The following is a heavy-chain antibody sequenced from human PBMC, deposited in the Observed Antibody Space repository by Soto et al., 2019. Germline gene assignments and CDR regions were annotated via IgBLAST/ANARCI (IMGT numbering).Heavy chain of an antibody. J-gene: IGHJ5*02. CDR3: AKEQLYIRGVNHNWFDP. Sequence: EVQLLESGGGLIQPGGCLRLSCAASGLTFSSYAMSWVRQAPGKGLEWGSAISGSGGSTYYADSVKGQFTISSDNSKTTQYLQMNSLRAEDTAVYYCAKEQLYIRGVNHNWFDPWGQGTLVTVSS. D-gene: IGHD3-10*02. V-gene: IGHV3-23*01. CDR1: GLTFSSYA. CDR2: ISGSGGST.